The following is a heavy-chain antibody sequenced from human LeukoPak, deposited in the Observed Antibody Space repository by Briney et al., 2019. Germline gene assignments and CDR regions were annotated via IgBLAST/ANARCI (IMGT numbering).Heavy chain of an antibody. CDR3: ARGPLQTIPTSKIVVYYYPFDY. CDR2: INWNGDGT. CDR1: GFNFDDYG. V-gene: IGHV3-20*04. D-gene: IGHD3-22*01. J-gene: IGHJ4*02. Sequence: PGGSLRLSCAASGFNFDDYGMSWVRQAPGKGLEWVSGINWNGDGTGYADSVKGRFTISRENAKNSLYLQMNSLKAEDTALYYCARGPLQTIPTSKIVVYYYPFDYWGQGTLVTVSS.